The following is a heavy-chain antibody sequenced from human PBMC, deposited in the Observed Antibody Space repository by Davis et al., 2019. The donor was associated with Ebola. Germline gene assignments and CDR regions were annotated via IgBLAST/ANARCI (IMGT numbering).Heavy chain of an antibody. CDR2: IYHSGST. D-gene: IGHD2-21*02. CDR1: GGSISSGGYS. Sequence: SETLSLTCAVSGGSISSGGYSWSWIRQPPGKGLEWIGYIYHSGSTYYNPSLKSRVTISVDTSKNQFSLKLSSVTAADTAVYYCARLEVTEGLDYWGQGTLVTVSS. CDR3: ARLEVTEGLDY. V-gene: IGHV4-30-2*01. J-gene: IGHJ4*02.